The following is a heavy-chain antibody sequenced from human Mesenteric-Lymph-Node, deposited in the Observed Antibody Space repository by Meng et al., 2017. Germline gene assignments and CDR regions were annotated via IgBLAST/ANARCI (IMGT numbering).Heavy chain of an antibody. CDR2: IYYSGST. CDR1: GGSISSGGYY. J-gene: IGHJ4*02. V-gene: IGHV4-61*08. Sequence: SETLSLTCTVSGGSISSGGYYWSWIRQPPGKGLEWIGYIYYSGSTNYNPSLKSRVTISVDTSKNQFSLKLSSVTAADTAVYYCARESRITMIVVPSAFDYWGQGTLVTVAS. D-gene: IGHD3-22*01. CDR3: ARESRITMIVVPSAFDY.